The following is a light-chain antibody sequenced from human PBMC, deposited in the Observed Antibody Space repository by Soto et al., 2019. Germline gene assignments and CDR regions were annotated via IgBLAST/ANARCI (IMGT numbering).Light chain of an antibody. Sequence: DVPMTQSTTTLSASVGDIFTITCRASQSISKHLAWYQLRPGKAPRLLIYYASTLDRGVPSRFSGSGSGTEFTLTISSLQPDDFATYYCQQYNSYSGTFGQGTKVDIK. CDR1: QSISKH. J-gene: IGKJ1*01. CDR3: QQYNSYSGT. V-gene: IGKV1-5*01. CDR2: YAS.